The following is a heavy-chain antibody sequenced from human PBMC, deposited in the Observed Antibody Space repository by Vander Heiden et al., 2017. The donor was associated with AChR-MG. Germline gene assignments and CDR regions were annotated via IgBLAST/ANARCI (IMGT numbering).Heavy chain of an antibody. CDR3: ARVISDYGDLRFDY. D-gene: IGHD4-17*01. CDR1: GFTFSSYG. CDR2: IWYDGSNK. J-gene: IGHJ4*02. V-gene: IGHV3-33*01. Sequence: QVQLVESGGGVVQPGRSLRLSCAASGFTFSSYGMHWVRQAPGKGLEWVAVIWYDGSNKYYADSVKGRFTISRDNSKNTLYLQMNSLRAEDTAVYYCARVISDYGDLRFDYWGQGTLVTVSS.